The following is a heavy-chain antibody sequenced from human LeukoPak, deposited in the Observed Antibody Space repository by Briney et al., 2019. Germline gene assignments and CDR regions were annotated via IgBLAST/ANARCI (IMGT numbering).Heavy chain of an antibody. Sequence: GGSLRLSCAASGFTFSRHWMTWVRQAPGKGLEWVANIKHDGSEKNYVDSVKGRFTISRDNAKNSLYLQMNSLRAEDTAVYYCACRPSAISYYGVFDFWGQGTLVTVSS. CDR2: IKHDGSEK. CDR3: ACRPSAISYYGVFDF. J-gene: IGHJ4*02. D-gene: IGHD3-22*01. CDR1: GFTFSRHW. V-gene: IGHV3-7*01.